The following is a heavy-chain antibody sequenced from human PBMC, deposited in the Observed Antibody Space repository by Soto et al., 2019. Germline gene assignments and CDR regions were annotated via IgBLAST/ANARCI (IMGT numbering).Heavy chain of an antibody. D-gene: IGHD1-26*01. CDR1: GYTFTNYY. Sequence: QVQLVQSGAEVKKPGASVKVSCKASGYTFTNYYIHWVRQAPGQGLEGMGIINPSGGSTSYTQKFQGRVTMIRDTYTSTVYMELSSLRSEDTAVYYCARVSGSYSPFDYWGQGTLVTVSS. V-gene: IGHV1-46*01. CDR3: ARVSGSYSPFDY. CDR2: INPSGGST. J-gene: IGHJ4*02.